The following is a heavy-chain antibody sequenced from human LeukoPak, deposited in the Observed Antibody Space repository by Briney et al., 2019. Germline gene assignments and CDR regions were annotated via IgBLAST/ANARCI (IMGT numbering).Heavy chain of an antibody. CDR3: AREEVKSFDN. J-gene: IGHJ4*02. Sequence: GGSLRLSCAASGFTFSNYLMHWVRQTPGKGLVWISRISTDGSFTNYADSVKGRFTISRDNAKNSLYLQMNNLRVEDTAVYFCAREEVKSFDNWGQGTLVTVSS. CDR2: ISTDGSFT. V-gene: IGHV3-74*01. CDR1: GFTFSNYL.